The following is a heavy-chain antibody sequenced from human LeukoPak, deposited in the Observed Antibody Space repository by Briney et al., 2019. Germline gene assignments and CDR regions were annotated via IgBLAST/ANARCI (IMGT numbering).Heavy chain of an antibody. J-gene: IGHJ5*02. D-gene: IGHD3-16*01. Sequence: SETLSLTCAVYGGSFSGYYWSWIRQPPGKGLEWIGSIYDSGSTYYNPSLKSRVTISVDTSKNQFSLKLNSVTAADTAVYYCARHYGPWGQGTLVAVSS. CDR3: ARHYGP. CDR1: GGSFSGYY. V-gene: IGHV4-34*01. CDR2: IYDSGST.